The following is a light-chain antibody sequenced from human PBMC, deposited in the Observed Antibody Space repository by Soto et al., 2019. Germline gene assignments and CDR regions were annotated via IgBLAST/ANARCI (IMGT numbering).Light chain of an antibody. J-gene: IGKJ2*01. CDR2: AAS. CDR3: QQSYSMPYT. Sequence: DVQMTQSPSSLSASVGDRVTITCRTSQNIATYLNWYQHKPGRAPNLLIYAASSLQSGVPSRFSGSGSGTDFILTISSLQPEDFATYYCQQSYSMPYTFGQGTRLEIK. CDR1: QNIATY. V-gene: IGKV1-39*01.